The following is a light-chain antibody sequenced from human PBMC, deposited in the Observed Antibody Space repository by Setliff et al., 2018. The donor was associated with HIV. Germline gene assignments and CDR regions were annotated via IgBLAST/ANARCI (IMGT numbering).Light chain of an antibody. CDR2: EVS. CDR1: RSDVRGYDF. J-gene: IGLJ1*01. CDR3: ASYISPATYV. V-gene: IGLV2-14*01. Sequence: ALTQPAPVSGSPGQSITIPCIGTRSDVRGYDFVSLYQQRPGKAPKRIIFEVSERPSGVSHRFSGSKSGNTASLPISGLQTEEEADYFCASYISPATYVFGIGTKVTVL.